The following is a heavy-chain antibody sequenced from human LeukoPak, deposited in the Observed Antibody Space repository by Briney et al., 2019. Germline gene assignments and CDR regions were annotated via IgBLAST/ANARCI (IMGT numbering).Heavy chain of an antibody. CDR1: GGSISSYY. V-gene: IGHV4-59*01. D-gene: IGHD2-2*01. CDR3: ARGVPRWAYFDY. CDR2: IYYSGST. Sequence: SETLSLTCTVSGGSISSYYWSWIRQPPGKGLEWIGYIYYSGSTNCNPSLKSRVTISVDTSKNQFSLKLSSVTAADTAVYYCARGVPRWAYFDYWGQGTLVTVSS. J-gene: IGHJ4*02.